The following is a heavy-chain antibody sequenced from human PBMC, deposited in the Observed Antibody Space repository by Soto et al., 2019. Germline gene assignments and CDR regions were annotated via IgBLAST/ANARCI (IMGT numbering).Heavy chain of an antibody. Sequence: SLSLSRDVDEGPFSESAMTWFRRDPGKGLGWVSGISRSGGRTFFADSVKGRFTISRDNSKNTVFLQMSSLRLDDTAVYFCAKDSYYDFWSGEYNAYDHVVDVWGQGTMVTSP. D-gene: IGHD3-3*01. CDR1: EGPFSESA. V-gene: IGHV3-23*01. J-gene: IGHJ6*02. CDR3: AKDSYYDFWSGEYNAYDHVVDV. CDR2: ISRSGGRT.